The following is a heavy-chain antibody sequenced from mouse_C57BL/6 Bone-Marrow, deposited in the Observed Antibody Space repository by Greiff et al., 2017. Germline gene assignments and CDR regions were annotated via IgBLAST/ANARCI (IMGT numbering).Heavy chain of an antibody. J-gene: IGHJ2*01. CDR3: ARGVYGRGYYFDY. CDR2: IYPGSGST. V-gene: IGHV1-55*01. Sequence: QVQLQQPGAELVKPGASVKMSCKASGYTFTSYWITWVKQRPGQGLEWIGDIYPGSGSTNYNEKFKSTATLTVDTSSSTAYMQLRSLTSEDSAVYYCARGVYGRGYYFDYWGQGTTRTVSS. CDR1: GYTFTSYW. D-gene: IGHD1-1*01.